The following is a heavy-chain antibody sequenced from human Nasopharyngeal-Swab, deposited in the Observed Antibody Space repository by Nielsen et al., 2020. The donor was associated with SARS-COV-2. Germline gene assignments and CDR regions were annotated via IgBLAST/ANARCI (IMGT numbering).Heavy chain of an antibody. CDR2: ISGSGGST. J-gene: IGHJ4*02. D-gene: IGHD6-19*01. CDR1: GFTFSSHA. Sequence: GGSLRLSCAASGFTFSSHAMSWVRQAPGKGLEWVSAISGSGGSTYYADSVKGRFTISRDNSKNTLYLQMNSLRAEDTAVYYCAKDLPFERIAVAGTAFDYWGQGTLVTVSS. V-gene: IGHV3-23*01. CDR3: AKDLPFERIAVAGTAFDY.